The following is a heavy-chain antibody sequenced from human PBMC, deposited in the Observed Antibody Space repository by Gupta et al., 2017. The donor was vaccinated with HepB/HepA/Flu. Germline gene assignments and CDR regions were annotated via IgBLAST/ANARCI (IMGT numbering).Heavy chain of an antibody. D-gene: IGHD1-26*01. CDR3: AKALFVGGTMYYFDY. V-gene: IGHV3-23*01. J-gene: IGHJ4*02. CDR1: GFSLSSYA. Sequence: HLLDSGGNLVQPGGSLRLSCSASGFSLSSYAMSWVRQAPGKGLEWVSSISRSAESTFYVDSVKGRFTIYRDLSTNTLYLRMNSLRAEDTAVYYCAKALFVGGTMYYFDYWGQGTLVTVSS. CDR2: ISRSAEST.